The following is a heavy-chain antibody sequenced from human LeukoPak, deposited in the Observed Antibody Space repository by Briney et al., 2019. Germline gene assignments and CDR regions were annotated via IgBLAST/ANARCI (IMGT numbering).Heavy chain of an antibody. V-gene: IGHV1-18*01. CDR2: ISAYNGNT. Sequence: ASVKVSCKASGYTFTSYGISWVRQAPGQGLEWMGWISAYNGNTNYAQKLQGRVTMTTDTSTSTAYMELRSLRSDDTAVYYCAREGRPRYCSSTSCYTRGYYYMDVWGKGTTVTVSS. CDR1: GYTFTSYG. D-gene: IGHD2-2*02. J-gene: IGHJ6*03. CDR3: AREGRPRYCSSTSCYTRGYYYMDV.